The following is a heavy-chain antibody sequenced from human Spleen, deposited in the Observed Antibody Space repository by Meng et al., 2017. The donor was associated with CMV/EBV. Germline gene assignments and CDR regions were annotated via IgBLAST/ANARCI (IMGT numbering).Heavy chain of an antibody. CDR3: ASLIGGAAGTGDY. CDR2: IYYSGTT. V-gene: IGHV4-39*07. D-gene: IGHD6-13*01. CDR1: GGSISGLSYY. Sequence: GSLRLSCAVSGGSISGLSYYWGWIRQPPGKGLEWVGTIYYSGTTYYNPSLRSPVSMSLDTSKNQFSLKLTSVTAADTAVYYCASLIGGAAGTGDYWGQGTLVTVSS. J-gene: IGHJ4*02.